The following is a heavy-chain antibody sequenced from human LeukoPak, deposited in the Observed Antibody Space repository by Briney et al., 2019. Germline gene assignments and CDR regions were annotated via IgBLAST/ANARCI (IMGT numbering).Heavy chain of an antibody. CDR1: GYTFTSYA. D-gene: IGHD5-12*01. CDR3: ARGGPFDAFDI. V-gene: IGHV1-3*01. J-gene: IGHJ3*02. Sequence: VASVKVSCKASGYTFTSYAMHWVRQAPGQRLEWMGWINAGNGNTKYSQKFQERVTITRDMSTSTAYMELSSLRSEDTAVYYCARGGPFDAFDIWGQGTMVTVSS. CDR2: INAGNGNT.